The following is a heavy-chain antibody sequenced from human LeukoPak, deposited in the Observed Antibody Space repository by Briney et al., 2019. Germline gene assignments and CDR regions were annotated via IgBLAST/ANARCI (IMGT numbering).Heavy chain of an antibody. Sequence: GGSLRLSCAASGFTVGSNYMSWVRQAPGRGLEWVSVMYSGGSTYYADSVKGRFTISRDNSKNTLYLQMNSLRAEDTAVYYCAKDWGYSSGWYDAFDIWGQGTMVTVSS. J-gene: IGHJ3*02. CDR3: AKDWGYSSGWYDAFDI. CDR2: MYSGGST. V-gene: IGHV3-66*01. D-gene: IGHD6-19*01. CDR1: GFTVGSNY.